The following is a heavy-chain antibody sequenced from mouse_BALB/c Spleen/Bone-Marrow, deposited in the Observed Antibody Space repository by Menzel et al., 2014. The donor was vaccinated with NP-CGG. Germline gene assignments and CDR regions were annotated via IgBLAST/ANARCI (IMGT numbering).Heavy chain of an antibody. V-gene: IGHV3-6*02. CDR2: ISFDGTN. CDR1: GYSITSSYF. D-gene: IGHD2-14*01. Sequence: EVQLVESGPGLVKPSQSLSLTCSVTGYSITSSYFWNWIRQFPGNKLEWMGYISFDGTNNYNPSLKNRNSITRDTSKNQFFLKLSSVTTEDTTTFYCARTYYRYGAYYFDTWGQDTTLTVSS. CDR3: ARTYYRYGAYYFDT. J-gene: IGHJ2*01.